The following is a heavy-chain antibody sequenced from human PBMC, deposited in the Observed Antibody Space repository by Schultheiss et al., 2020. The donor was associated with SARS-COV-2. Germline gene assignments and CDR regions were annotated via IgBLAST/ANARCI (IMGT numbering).Heavy chain of an antibody. Sequence: GSLRLSCTVSGGSISSYYWSWIRQPPGKGLEWIGSIYYSGSTYYNPSLKSRVTISVDKSKNQISLKLSSVTAADTAVYYCARASSASYYASFDYWGQGTLVTVSS. D-gene: IGHD3-10*01. CDR3: ARASSASYYASFDY. J-gene: IGHJ4*02. V-gene: IGHV4-39*07. CDR1: GGSISSYY. CDR2: IYYSGST.